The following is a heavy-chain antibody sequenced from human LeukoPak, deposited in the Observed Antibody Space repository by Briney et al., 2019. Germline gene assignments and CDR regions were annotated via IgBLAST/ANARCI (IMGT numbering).Heavy chain of an antibody. CDR1: GFTFSSYG. J-gene: IGHJ6*02. D-gene: IGHD2-2*01. V-gene: IGHV3-33*01. Sequence: PGGSLRLSCAASGFTFSSYGMHWVRQAPGKGLEWVAVIWYDGSNKYYADSVKGGFTISRDNSKNTLYLQMNSLRAEDTAVYYCARGSCSSTSCYFAYYYYGMDVWGQGTTVTVSS. CDR3: ARGSCSSTSCYFAYYYYGMDV. CDR2: IWYDGSNK.